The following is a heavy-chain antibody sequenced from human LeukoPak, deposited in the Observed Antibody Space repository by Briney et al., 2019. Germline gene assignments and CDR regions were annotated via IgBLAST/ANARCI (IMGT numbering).Heavy chain of an antibody. J-gene: IGHJ4*02. CDR2: IYYSGST. CDR1: GGSISSSSYY. D-gene: IGHD6-13*01. CDR3: ARLIAAAGILGY. Sequence: PSETLSLTCTVSGGSISSSSYYWGWIRQPPGKGLEWIGSIYYSGSTYYNPSLKGRVTISVDTSKNQFSLKLSSVTAADTAVYYCARLIAAAGILGYWGQGTLVTVSS. V-gene: IGHV4-39*01.